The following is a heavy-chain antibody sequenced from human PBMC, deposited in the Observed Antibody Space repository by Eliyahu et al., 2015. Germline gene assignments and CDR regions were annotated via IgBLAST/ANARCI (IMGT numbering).Heavy chain of an antibody. CDR3: ARDRASVVVPAAHHSNQYYYYYGMDV. D-gene: IGHD2-2*01. CDR2: ISSSSSYI. V-gene: IGHV3-21*01. J-gene: IGHJ6*02. Sequence: LEWVSSISSSSSYIYYADSVKGRFTISRDNAKNSLYLQMNSLRAEDTAVYYCARDRASVVVPAAHHSNQYYYYYGMDVWGQGTTVTVSS.